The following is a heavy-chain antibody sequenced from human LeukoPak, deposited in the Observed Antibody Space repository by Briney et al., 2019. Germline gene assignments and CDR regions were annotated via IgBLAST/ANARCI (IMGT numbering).Heavy chain of an antibody. CDR2: INAGNGNT. D-gene: IGHD5-18*01. Sequence: ASVKVSCKASGYTFTSYAMHWVRQAPGQRLEWMGWINAGNGNTKYSQKFQGRVTITRDTSASAAYMELSSLRSEDTAVYYCARGVQLWYYFDYWGHGTLVTVSS. J-gene: IGHJ4*01. V-gene: IGHV1-3*01. CDR3: ARGVQLWYYFDY. CDR1: GYTFTSYA.